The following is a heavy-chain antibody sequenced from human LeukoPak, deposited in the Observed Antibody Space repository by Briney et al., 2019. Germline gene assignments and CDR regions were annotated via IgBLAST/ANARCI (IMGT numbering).Heavy chain of an antibody. D-gene: IGHD6-13*01. CDR1: GFTFGDYA. CDR3: VKANSNWYFDS. CDR2: ISWNSGSI. Sequence: GRSLRLSCAASGFTFGDYAMHWVRQAPGKGLEWVSGISWNSGSIDYADSVKGRFTISRDNSKKSLYLQMNSLRAGDMALYYCVKANSNWYFDSWGQGTLVTVSS. J-gene: IGHJ4*02. V-gene: IGHV3-9*03.